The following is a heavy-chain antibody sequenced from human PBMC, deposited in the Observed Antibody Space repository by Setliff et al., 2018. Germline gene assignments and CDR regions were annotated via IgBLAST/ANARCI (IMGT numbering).Heavy chain of an antibody. V-gene: IGHV4-31*03. CDR1: GGSISSGGYY. CDR2: IYYSGST. J-gene: IGHJ3*02. CDR3: ARVARVVLSRNAFDI. Sequence: PSETLSLTCTVSGGSISSGGYYWSWIRQHPGKGLEWIGYIYYSGSTYYNPSLKSRVTISVDTSKNQFSLKLSSVTAADTAVYYCARVARVVLSRNAFDIWGQGTMVTGS. D-gene: IGHD2-2*01.